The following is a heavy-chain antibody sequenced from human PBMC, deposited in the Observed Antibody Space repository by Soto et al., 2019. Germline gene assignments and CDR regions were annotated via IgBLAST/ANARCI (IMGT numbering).Heavy chain of an antibody. Sequence: EVQLLESGGGLVQPGGSLRLSCAASGFTFSSYAMSWVRQAPGKGLEWVSAISGSGGSTYYADSVKGRFTISRDNSKNSLYLQMNSLRAEDTAVYYCAKPSGKGSSSSRYFAYWGQGTLVTVSS. V-gene: IGHV3-23*01. J-gene: IGHJ4*02. CDR1: GFTFSSYA. D-gene: IGHD6-6*01. CDR3: AKPSGKGSSSSRYFAY. CDR2: ISGSGGST.